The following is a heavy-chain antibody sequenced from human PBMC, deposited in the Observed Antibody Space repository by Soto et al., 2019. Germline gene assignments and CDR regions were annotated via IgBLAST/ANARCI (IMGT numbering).Heavy chain of an antibody. CDR2: INPSGGST. J-gene: IGHJ4*02. CDR3: ARFAVYCSSTSCGDSDY. D-gene: IGHD2-2*01. CDR1: GYTFTSYY. Sequence: GASVKVSCKASGYTFTSYYMHWVRQAPGQGLEWMGIINPSGGSTSYAQKFQGRVTMTRDTSTSTVYMELSSLRSEDTAVYYCARFAVYCSSTSCGDSDYWGQGTLVTVSS. V-gene: IGHV1-46*03.